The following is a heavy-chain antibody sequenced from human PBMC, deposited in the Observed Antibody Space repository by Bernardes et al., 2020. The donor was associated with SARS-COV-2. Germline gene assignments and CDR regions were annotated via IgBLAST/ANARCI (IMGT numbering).Heavy chain of an antibody. CDR2: IYSSGST. Sequence: TLSLTCTVSGGSMNSDYWSWIRQPPGKGLEWIGYIYSSGSTKYSPSLENRVVISIDTSKNQFSLKVSSVTAADTAIYYCAKGGGPFEYWGQGALVTVSS. V-gene: IGHV4-59*01. CDR1: GGSMNSDY. J-gene: IGHJ4*02. CDR3: AKGGGPFEY. D-gene: IGHD2-15*01.